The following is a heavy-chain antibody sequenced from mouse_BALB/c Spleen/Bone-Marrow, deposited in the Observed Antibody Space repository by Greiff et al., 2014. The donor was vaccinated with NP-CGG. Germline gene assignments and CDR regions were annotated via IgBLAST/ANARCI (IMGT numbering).Heavy chain of an antibody. Sequence: QVPVKQSGAELVRPGASVKLSCKASGYTFTSYWINWGKQRPGQGLEWIGNIYPSDSYTNYNQKFKDKATLTVDKSSSTAYMQLSSPTSEDSAVYYCTRGYYGSSYDYWGQGTTLTVSS. D-gene: IGHD1-1*01. V-gene: IGHV1-69*02. CDR2: IYPSDSYT. J-gene: IGHJ2*01. CDR3: TRGYYGSSYDY. CDR1: GYTFTSYW.